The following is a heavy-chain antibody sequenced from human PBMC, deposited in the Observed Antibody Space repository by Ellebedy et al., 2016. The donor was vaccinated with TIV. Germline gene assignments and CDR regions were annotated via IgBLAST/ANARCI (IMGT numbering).Heavy chain of an antibody. D-gene: IGHD3-22*01. CDR2: IKSKTDGGTT. Sequence: GESLKISCAASGFTFSNAWMSWVRQAPGKGLEWVGRIKSKTDGGTTDYAAPVKGRFTISRDDSKNTLYLQMNSLKTEDTAVYSCTTFCSGSGDYLGCVSWGQGTLVTVSS. CDR3: TTFCSGSGDYLGCVS. V-gene: IGHV3-15*01. CDR1: GFTFSNAW. J-gene: IGHJ5*02.